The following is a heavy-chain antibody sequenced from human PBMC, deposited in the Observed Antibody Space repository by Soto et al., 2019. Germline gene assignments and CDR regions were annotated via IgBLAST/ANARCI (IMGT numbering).Heavy chain of an antibody. CDR1: GLTVSANF. V-gene: IGHV3-66*01. D-gene: IGHD2-2*01. J-gene: IGHJ4*02. CDR2: VYSGGIT. CDR3: ARVSSSSTSCYGIDY. Sequence: GGSLRLSCAVSGLTVSANFMSWVRQAPGKGLEWVSVVYSGGITNYADSVKGRFTISRDNSKNTLYLQLNSLRAEDTAVYYCARVSSSSTSCYGIDYWGQGTPVTVSS.